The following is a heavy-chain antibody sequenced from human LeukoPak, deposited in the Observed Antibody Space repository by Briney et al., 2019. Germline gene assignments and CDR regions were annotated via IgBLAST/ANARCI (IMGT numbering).Heavy chain of an antibody. J-gene: IGHJ4*02. CDR3: ARTSYYYDSSGEPPLDY. V-gene: IGHV3-21*01. CDR1: GFTVSSNY. D-gene: IGHD3-22*01. Sequence: RSGGSLRLSCAASGFTVSSNYMSWVRQAPGKGLEWVSSISGSGSDIYNAQSMKGRITISRDNAKNSLYLQMNSLRAEDTAVYYCARTSYYYDSSGEPPLDYWGQGTLVTVSS. CDR2: ISGSGSDI.